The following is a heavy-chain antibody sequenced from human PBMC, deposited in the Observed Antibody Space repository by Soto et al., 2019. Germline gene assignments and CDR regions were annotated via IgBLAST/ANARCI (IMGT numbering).Heavy chain of an antibody. J-gene: IGHJ4*02. D-gene: IGHD2-15*01. V-gene: IGHV3-73*01. Sequence: EVQLVESGGGLVQPGGSLTLSCAASGFTFSGSAMHWVRQASGKGLEWVGRIRSKANTYATAYAASVKGRFTISRDDSKNTAYLQMNSLKTEDTAVYYCTNACSGGSCDGGGYWGQGTLVTVSS. CDR3: TNACSGGSCDGGGY. CDR2: IRSKANTYAT. CDR1: GFTFSGSA.